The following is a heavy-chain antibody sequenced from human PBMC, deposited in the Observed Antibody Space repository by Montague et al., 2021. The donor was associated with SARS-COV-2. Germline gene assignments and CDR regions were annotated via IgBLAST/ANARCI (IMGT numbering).Heavy chain of an antibody. CDR3: ARGPFHDTMVDSVNWFDP. V-gene: IGHV4-30-4*08. J-gene: IGHJ5*02. CDR1: GGSISSGDYY. D-gene: IGHD3-10*01. CDR2: FYYNGGT. Sequence: TLSLTCTVSGGSISSGDYYWSWLRQPPGKGLEWIGNFYYNGGTYYNPSLHSRVTISADTSKNQFSLKLDSVTAADRAVYYCARGPFHDTMVDSVNWFDPWGQGTLVTVSS.